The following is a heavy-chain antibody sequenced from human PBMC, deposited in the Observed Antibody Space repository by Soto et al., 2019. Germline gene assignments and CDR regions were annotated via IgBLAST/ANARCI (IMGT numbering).Heavy chain of an antibody. CDR2: IYNSGTT. CDR3: ARDPAP. CDR1: GGSITRGGYY. V-gene: IGHV4-31*03. Sequence: TLSLTCTVSGGSITRGGYYWSWIRQHPGKGLEWIGYIYNSGTTYYNPSLKSRVTISVDTSKNQLSLKLTSVTAADTAVYYCARDPAPWGQGTLVTAPQ. J-gene: IGHJ5*02.